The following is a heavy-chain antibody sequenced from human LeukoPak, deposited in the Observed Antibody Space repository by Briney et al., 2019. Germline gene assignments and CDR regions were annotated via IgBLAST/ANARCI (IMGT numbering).Heavy chain of an antibody. CDR2: SIPIFGTA. CDR3: ARESFGEYGSGSYCFDY. Sequence: SVKVSCKASGGTFSSYAISWVRQAPGQGLEWMGGSIPIFGTANYAQKFQGRVTITTDESTSTAYMELSSLRSEDTAVYYCARESFGEYGSGSYCFDYWGQGTLVTVSS. CDR1: GGTFSSYA. V-gene: IGHV1-69*05. D-gene: IGHD3-10*01. J-gene: IGHJ4*02.